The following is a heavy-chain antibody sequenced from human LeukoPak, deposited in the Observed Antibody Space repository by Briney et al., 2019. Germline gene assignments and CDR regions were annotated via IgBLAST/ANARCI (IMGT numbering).Heavy chain of an antibody. Sequence: GGSLTLSCATSGFTFSSSWMTWVRQARGKGLEWVANINQDASEKYYVDSVRARFTISRDNAKNSLFLQLNSLGVEATAVYYCARDKGGTDYWGQGTLVTVSS. D-gene: IGHD1-1*01. J-gene: IGHJ4*02. V-gene: IGHV3-7*05. CDR2: INQDASEK. CDR1: GFTFSSSW. CDR3: ARDKGGTDY.